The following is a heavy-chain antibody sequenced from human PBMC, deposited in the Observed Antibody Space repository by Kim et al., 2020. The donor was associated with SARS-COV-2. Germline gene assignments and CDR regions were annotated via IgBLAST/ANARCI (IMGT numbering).Heavy chain of an antibody. D-gene: IGHD2-15*01. V-gene: IGHV4-39*07. J-gene: IGHJ2*01. Sequence: SETLSLTCTVSGGSISSSGYYWGWIRQPPGKGLEWIGSIYYSGSTYFNPSLKSRVAISIDTSKNQFSLKLTSVTAADTAVYYCARDPSFLGDWYFDLWGRGTLVTVSS. CDR3: ARDPSFLGDWYFDL. CDR2: IYYSGST. CDR1: GGSISSSGYY.